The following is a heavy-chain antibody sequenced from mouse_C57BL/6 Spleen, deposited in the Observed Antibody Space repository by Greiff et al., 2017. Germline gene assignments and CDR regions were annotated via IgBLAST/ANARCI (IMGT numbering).Heavy chain of an antibody. Sequence: QVQLKESGAELVRPGASVTLSCKASGYTFTDYEMHWVKQTPVHGLEWIGAIDPETGGTAYNQKFKGKAILTADKSSSTAYMELRSLTSEDSAVYYCTRGVSPLLRSIHAMDYWGQGTSVTVSS. D-gene: IGHD1-1*01. J-gene: IGHJ4*01. V-gene: IGHV1-15*01. CDR1: GYTFTDYE. CDR2: IDPETGGT. CDR3: TRGVSPLLRSIHAMDY.